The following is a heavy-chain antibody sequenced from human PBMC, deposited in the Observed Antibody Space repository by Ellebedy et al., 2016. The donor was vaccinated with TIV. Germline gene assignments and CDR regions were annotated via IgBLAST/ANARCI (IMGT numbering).Heavy chain of an antibody. CDR3: ARADPYDSRGWRHDY. J-gene: IGHJ4*02. CDR2: IYYSGST. CDR1: GGSVRSGSYY. D-gene: IGHD3-22*01. Sequence: MPSETLSLTCTVSGGSVRSGSYYWNWIRQPPGKGLEWIGYIYYSGSTNYNPSLKSRVTISVETSKNQFSLKLSSVTAADTAVYYCARADPYDSRGWRHDYWGQGTLVTVSS. V-gene: IGHV4-61*01.